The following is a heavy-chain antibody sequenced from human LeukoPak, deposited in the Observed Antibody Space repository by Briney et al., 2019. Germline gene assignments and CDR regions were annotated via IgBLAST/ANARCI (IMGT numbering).Heavy chain of an antibody. CDR2: ISAFDGNT. V-gene: IGHV1-18*01. CDR3: ARDGYGSGKGFFDY. Sequence: ASVKVSCKASGYTFTSYGLTWVRQAPGQGPEWMGWISAFDGNTNSAQRFQGRVTMTTDTSSSTAYMELRSLTSDDTAVYYCARDGYGSGKGFFDYWGQGTLVTVSS. D-gene: IGHD3-10*01. CDR1: GYTFTSYG. J-gene: IGHJ4*02.